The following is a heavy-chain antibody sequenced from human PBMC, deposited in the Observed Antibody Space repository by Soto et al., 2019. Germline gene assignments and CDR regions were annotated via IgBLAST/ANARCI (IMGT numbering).Heavy chain of an antibody. Sequence: GGSLRLSCAASGFTFSSYAMSWVRQAPGKGLEWVSAISGSGGSTYYADSVKGRFTISRDNSKNTLYLQMNSLRAEDTAVYYCAKAIYDSSGRAYYFDYWGQGTLVTVSS. CDR1: GFTFSSYA. J-gene: IGHJ4*02. CDR3: AKAIYDSSGRAYYFDY. D-gene: IGHD3-22*01. CDR2: ISGSGGST. V-gene: IGHV3-23*01.